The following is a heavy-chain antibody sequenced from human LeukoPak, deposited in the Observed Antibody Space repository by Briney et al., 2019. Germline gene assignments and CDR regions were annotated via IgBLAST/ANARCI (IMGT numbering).Heavy chain of an antibody. D-gene: IGHD3-3*01. CDR2: FDPEDGET. J-gene: IGHJ5*02. V-gene: IGHV1-24*01. Sequence: ASVKVSCKFSGYTLTELSMHWVRQAPGKGLEWMGGFDPEDGETIYAQKFQGRVTMTEDTSTDTAYMELSSLRSEDTAVYYCATATHFFGVVIHNWFDPWGQGTLVTVSS. CDR1: GYTLTELS. CDR3: ATATHFFGVVIHNWFDP.